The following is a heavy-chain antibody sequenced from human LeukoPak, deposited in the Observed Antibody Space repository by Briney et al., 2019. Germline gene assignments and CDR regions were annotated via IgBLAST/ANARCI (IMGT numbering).Heavy chain of an antibody. J-gene: IGHJ4*02. CDR3: ARTDSSGTLTYFDY. D-gene: IGHD3-22*01. CDR2: IIPIFGTA. V-gene: IGHV1-69*13. CDR1: GGTFSSYA. Sequence: ASVKVSCKASGGTFSSYAISWVRQAPGQGLEWMGGIIPIFGTANYAQKFQGRVTITADESTSTAYIELSSLRSEDTAVYYCARTDSSGTLTYFDYWGQGTLVTVSS.